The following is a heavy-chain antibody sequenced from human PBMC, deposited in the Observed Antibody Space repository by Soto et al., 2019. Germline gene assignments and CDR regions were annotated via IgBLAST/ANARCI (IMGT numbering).Heavy chain of an antibody. V-gene: IGHV4-30-4*01. CDR1: GGSTSSGDYY. Sequence: SETLSLTCTVSGGSTSSGDYYWSWIRQPPGKGLEWIGYIYYSGSTYYNPSLKSRVTISVDTSKNQFSLKLSSVTAADTAVYYCAREYRDDILTGYYYLDYWGQGTLVTVSS. CDR3: AREYRDDILTGYYYLDY. D-gene: IGHD3-9*01. J-gene: IGHJ4*02. CDR2: IYYSGST.